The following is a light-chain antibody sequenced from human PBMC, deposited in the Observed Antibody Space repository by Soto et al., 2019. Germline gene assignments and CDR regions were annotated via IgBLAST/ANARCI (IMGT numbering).Light chain of an antibody. J-gene: IGKJ4*02. CDR2: GAS. CDR1: QSVSSEK. CDR3: QQYGSSYLT. V-gene: IGKV3-20*01. Sequence: EIVLTQSPCTLSLSPGERASLSCRASQSVSSEKLAWYQQKPGQAPRLLIFGASGRATGIPERFSGSGSGTDFSLTIIRREPEDSAVYYCQQYGSSYLTFGGGTKVDIK.